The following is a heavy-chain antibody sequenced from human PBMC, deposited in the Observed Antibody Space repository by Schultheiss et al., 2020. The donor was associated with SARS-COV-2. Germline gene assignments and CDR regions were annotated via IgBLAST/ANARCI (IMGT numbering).Heavy chain of an antibody. D-gene: IGHD6-19*01. J-gene: IGHJ6*02. V-gene: IGHV4-34*01. CDR2: IHHSGST. Sequence: SETLSLTCAVYGGSFSGYYWAWIRQPPGKGLEWIGEIHHSGSTNYNPSLKSRVTISVDTSKNQFSLKLSSVTAADTAVYYCASSGIAVAGTPKYYYGMDVWGQGTTVTVSS. CDR3: ASSGIAVAGTPKYYYGMDV. CDR1: GGSFSGYY.